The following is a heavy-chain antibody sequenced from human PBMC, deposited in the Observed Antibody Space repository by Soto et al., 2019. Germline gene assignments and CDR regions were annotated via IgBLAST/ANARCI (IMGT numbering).Heavy chain of an antibody. D-gene: IGHD3-9*01. CDR2: IYWDDDK. Sequence: QITLKESGPTLVKPTQTLTLTCTFSGFSLSTSGVGVGWIRQPPGKALEWLALIYWDDDKRYNPSLKSRLTITKDTSKNQVVLTMTNMDPVDTATYYCAHWGIFHDAFDIWGQGTMVTVSS. V-gene: IGHV2-5*02. CDR3: AHWGIFHDAFDI. CDR1: GFSLSTSGVG. J-gene: IGHJ3*02.